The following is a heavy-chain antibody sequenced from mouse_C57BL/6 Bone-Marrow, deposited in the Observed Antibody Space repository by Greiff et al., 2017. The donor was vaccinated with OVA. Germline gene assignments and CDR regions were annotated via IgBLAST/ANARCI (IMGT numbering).Heavy chain of an antibody. V-gene: IGHV8-12*01. CDR2: IYWDDDK. J-gene: IGHJ4*01. CDR3: DRYCGSSSYYAKDY. CDR1: GFSLSTSGMG. D-gene: IGHD1-1*01. Sequence: QVTLKVSGPGILQSSQTLSLTCSFSGFSLSTSGMGVSWIRQPSGQGLEWLAHIYWDDDKCYNPFLKRRLTISKDTSRNQVLLKVTNVDTADTATYCCDRYCGSSSYYAKDYWGQGTSVTVSS.